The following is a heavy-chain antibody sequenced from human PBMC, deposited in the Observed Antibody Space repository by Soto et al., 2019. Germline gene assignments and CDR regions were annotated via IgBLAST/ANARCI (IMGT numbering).Heavy chain of an antibody. CDR2: IYHTGST. D-gene: IGHD1-1*01. Sequence: SETLSLTCSVSGGSISTVGHYWTRIRQPPGKGLEWIGSIYHTGSTYYSKSLRSRLTMSVDTSKSQFSLRLSSVTAADTAVYYCARATGTLRSRNCDYWGQGSLVTVSS. CDR3: ARATGTLRSRNCDY. J-gene: IGHJ4*02. V-gene: IGHV4-31*03. CDR1: GGSISTVGHY.